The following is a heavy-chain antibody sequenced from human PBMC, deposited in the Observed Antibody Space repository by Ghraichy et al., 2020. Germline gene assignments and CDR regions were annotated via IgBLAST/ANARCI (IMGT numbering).Heavy chain of an antibody. Sequence: GESLNISCKASGYISSSHHMHWMRQAPGQGPEWLGAFNPRGDTTSYAQKFQGRVTMTRDTATSTFYMELRSLRSEDTAVYYCVRYGGDRFDYWGQGTQVTVSS. CDR1: GYISSSHH. V-gene: IGHV1-46*01. J-gene: IGHJ4*02. CDR3: VRYGGDRFDY. CDR2: FNPRGDTT. D-gene: IGHD2-21*02.